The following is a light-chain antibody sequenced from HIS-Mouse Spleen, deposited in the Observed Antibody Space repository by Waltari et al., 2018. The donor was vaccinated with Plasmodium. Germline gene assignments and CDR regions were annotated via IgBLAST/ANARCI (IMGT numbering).Light chain of an antibody. V-gene: IGKV3-15*01. Sequence: EIVMTQSPPTLSVSPAERATLSCRASQSVSSNLAWYQQKPGQAPRLLIYGASTRATGIPARFSGSGSGTEFTLTISSLQSEDFAVYYCQQYNNWSFTFGPGTKVDIK. CDR1: QSVSSN. J-gene: IGKJ3*01. CDR2: GAS. CDR3: QQYNNWSFT.